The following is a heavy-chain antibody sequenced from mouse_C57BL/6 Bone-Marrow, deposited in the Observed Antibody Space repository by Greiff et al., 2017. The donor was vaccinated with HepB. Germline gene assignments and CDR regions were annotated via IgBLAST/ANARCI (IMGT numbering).Heavy chain of an antibody. D-gene: IGHD1-1*01. J-gene: IGHJ2*01. V-gene: IGHV1-22*01. CDR1: GYTFTDYN. Sequence: VQLQQSGPELVKPGASVKMSCKASGYTFTDYNMHWVKQSHGKSLEWIGYINPNNGGTSYNQKFKGTATLTVNTSSSTAYMELRSLTSEDSAVYYCARYGNLLLRYRDYGGQGTTLTVSA. CDR2: INPNNGGT. CDR3: ARYGNLLLRYRDY.